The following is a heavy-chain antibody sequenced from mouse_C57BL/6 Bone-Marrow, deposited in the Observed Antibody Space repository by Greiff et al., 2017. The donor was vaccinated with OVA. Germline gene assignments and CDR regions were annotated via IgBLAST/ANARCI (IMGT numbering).Heavy chain of an antibody. V-gene: IGHV1-55*01. CDR2: IYPGSGST. D-gene: IGHD2-4*01. J-gene: IGHJ3*01. Sequence: VQLQQPGAELVKPGASVKMSCKASGYTFTSYWITWVKQRPGQGLEWIGDIYPGSGSTNYNEKFKSQATLTVDTSSSTAYMQLSSLTSADTAVYYCASMITRAWFAYWGQGTLVTVSA. CDR1: GYTFTSYW. CDR3: ASMITRAWFAY.